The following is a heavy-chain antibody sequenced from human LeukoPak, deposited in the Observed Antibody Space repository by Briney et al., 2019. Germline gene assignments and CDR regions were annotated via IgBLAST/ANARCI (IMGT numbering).Heavy chain of an antibody. Sequence: GGSLRLSCAASGFTFSSYSMNWVRQAPGKGLEWVSSISSSSSYIYYADSVKGRFTISRDNAKNSLYLQMSSLRSEDTAVYYCARTYYYDSSGTPFDYWGQGTLVTVSS. CDR1: GFTFSSYS. CDR2: ISSSSSYI. J-gene: IGHJ4*02. V-gene: IGHV3-21*04. D-gene: IGHD3-22*01. CDR3: ARTYYYDSSGTPFDY.